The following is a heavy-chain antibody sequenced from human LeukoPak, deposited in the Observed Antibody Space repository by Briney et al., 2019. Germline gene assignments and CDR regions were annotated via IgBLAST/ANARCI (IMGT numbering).Heavy chain of an antibody. CDR2: IIPIFGTA. V-gene: IGHV1-69*13. D-gene: IGHD3-9*01. J-gene: IGHJ6*03. CDR3: AREALTGYYGDYYYYMDV. Sequence: GASVKVSCKASGGTFISDAISWVRQAPGQGLEWMGGIIPIFGTANYAQKFQGRVTITADESTSTAYMELSRLRSDDTAVYYCAREALTGYYGDYYYYMDVWGKGTTVTISS. CDR1: GGTFISDA.